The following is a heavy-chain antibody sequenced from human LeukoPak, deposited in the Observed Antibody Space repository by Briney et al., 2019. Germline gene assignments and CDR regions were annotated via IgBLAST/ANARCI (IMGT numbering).Heavy chain of an antibody. CDR2: MNTDGRSS. J-gene: IGHJ4*02. CDR1: GFTFTSYW. V-gene: IGHV3-74*01. D-gene: IGHD3-3*01. CDR3: ARDSFWSGYYPFDS. Sequence: GGSLRLSCVASGFTFTSYWMHWVRQAPGKGLVWVSRMNTDGRSSFYADSVKGRFTISRDNAKNTMYIQMHSLRADDTAVYYCARDSFWSGYYPFDSWGQGTLVTVSS.